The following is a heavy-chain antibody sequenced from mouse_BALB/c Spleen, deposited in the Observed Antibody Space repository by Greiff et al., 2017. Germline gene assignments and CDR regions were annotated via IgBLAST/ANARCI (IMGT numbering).Heavy chain of an antibody. CDR3: ARESVFAY. V-gene: IGHV1S81*02. CDR2: INPSNGRT. CDR1: GYTFTSYW. J-gene: IGHJ3*01. Sequence: VQLQQPGAELVKPGASVKLSCKASGYTFTSYWMHWVKQRPGQGLEWIGEINPSNGRTNYNEKFKSKATLTVDKSSSTAYMQLSSLTSEDSAVYYCARESVFAYWGQGTLVTVSA.